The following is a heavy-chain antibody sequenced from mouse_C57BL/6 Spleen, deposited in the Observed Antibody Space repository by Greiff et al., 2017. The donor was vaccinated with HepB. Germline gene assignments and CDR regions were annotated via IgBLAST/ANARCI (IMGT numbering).Heavy chain of an antibody. V-gene: IGHV5-17*01. CDR3: ARPDGDYAMDY. J-gene: IGHJ4*01. CDR1: GFTFSDYG. Sequence: EVMLVESGGGLVKPGGSLKLSCAASGFTFSDYGMHWVRQAPEKGLEWVAYISSGSSTIYYADTVKGRFTISRDNAKNTLFLQMTRLRSEDTAMYYCARPDGDYAMDYWGQGTSVTVSS. CDR2: ISSGSSTI.